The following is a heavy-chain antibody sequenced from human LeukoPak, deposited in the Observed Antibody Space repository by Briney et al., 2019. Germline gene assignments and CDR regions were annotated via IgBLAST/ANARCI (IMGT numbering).Heavy chain of an antibody. V-gene: IGHV3-21*01. D-gene: IGHD1-7*01. Sequence: GGSLRLPCAASGFTFSSYSMNWVRQAPGKGLEWVSSISSSSSYIYYADSVKGRFTISRDNAKNSLYLQMNSLRAEDTAVYYCARELELHSFDYWGQGTLVTVSS. J-gene: IGHJ4*02. CDR2: ISSSSSYI. CDR1: GFTFSSYS. CDR3: ARELELHSFDY.